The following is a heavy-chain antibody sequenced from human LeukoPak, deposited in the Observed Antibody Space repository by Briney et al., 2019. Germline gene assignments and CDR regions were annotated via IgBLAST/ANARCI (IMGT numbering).Heavy chain of an antibody. CDR1: DYSINNGYY. CDR2: MYHSGST. D-gene: IGHD6-19*01. CDR3: ARAVAGNFDS. V-gene: IGHV4-38-2*01. Sequence: SETLSLTRAVSDYSINNGYYWGWIRQPPGKGLEWIGSMYHSGSTYYNPSLKSRVTISVDTSKNQFSLKLSSVTAADTAMYYCARAVAGNFDSWGQGTLVTVSS. J-gene: IGHJ4*02.